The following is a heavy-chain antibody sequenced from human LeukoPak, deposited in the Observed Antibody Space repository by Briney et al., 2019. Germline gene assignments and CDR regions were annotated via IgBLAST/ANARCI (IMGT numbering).Heavy chain of an antibody. CDR3: ARDSGLEAFDY. CDR1: GGSISSGGYY. J-gene: IGHJ4*02. D-gene: IGHD1-14*01. V-gene: IGHV4-31*03. CDR2: IYYSGST. Sequence: SQTLSLTCTVSGGSISSGGYYWSWLRQHPGKGLEWIGYIYYSGSTYYNPSLKSRVTISVDTSKNRFSLKLSSVTAADTAVYYCARDSGLEAFDYWGQGTLVTVSS.